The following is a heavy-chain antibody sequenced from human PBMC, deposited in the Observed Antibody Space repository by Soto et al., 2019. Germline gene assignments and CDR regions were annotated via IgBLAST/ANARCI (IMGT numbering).Heavy chain of an antibody. Sequence: GGSLRLSCAASGFTFSSYSMNWVRQAPGKGLEWVSSISSSSYIYYADSVKGRFTISRDNAKNSLYLQMNSLRAEDTAVYYCGDDIGWGSYSPDAFDIWGQGTMVTVSS. V-gene: IGHV3-21*01. CDR2: ISSSSYI. CDR3: GDDIGWGSYSPDAFDI. D-gene: IGHD3-10*01. J-gene: IGHJ3*02. CDR1: GFTFSSYS.